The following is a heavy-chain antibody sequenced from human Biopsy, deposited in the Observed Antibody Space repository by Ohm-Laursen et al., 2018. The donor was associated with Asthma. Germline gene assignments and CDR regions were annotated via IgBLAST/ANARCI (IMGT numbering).Heavy chain of an antibody. J-gene: IGHJ4*02. D-gene: IGHD5/OR15-5a*01. CDR3: ARGVYSVTGLLYHFDS. V-gene: IGHV4-59*13. CDR2: VYYIGST. Sequence: TLSLIRNVSGHPLNIFYWSGMPEPWTKALESMGHVYYIGSTNYNPSLKSRITISIEASKNHFSLKLTSVTAADPGVYYCARGVYSVTGLLYHFDSWGQGTLVTVSS. CDR1: GHPLNIFY.